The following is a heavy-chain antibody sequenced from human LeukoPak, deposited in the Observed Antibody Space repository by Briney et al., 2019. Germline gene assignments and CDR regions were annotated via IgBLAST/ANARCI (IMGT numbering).Heavy chain of an antibody. D-gene: IGHD3-22*01. J-gene: IGHJ5*02. Sequence: PGGSLRLSCAASGFTFSDYYMSWIRQAPGKGLEWVSYISSSGSTIYYADSVKGRFTISRDNAKNSLYLQMNSLRVEDTAVYYCAREGYYYDSSGYYLWGQGALVTVSS. V-gene: IGHV3-11*04. CDR2: ISSSGSTI. CDR3: AREGYYYDSSGYYL. CDR1: GFTFSDYY.